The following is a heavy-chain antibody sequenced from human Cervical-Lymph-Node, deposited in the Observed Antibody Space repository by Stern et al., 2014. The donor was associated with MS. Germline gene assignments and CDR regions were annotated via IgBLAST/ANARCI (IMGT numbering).Heavy chain of an antibody. J-gene: IGHJ4*02. V-gene: IGHV3-73*01. CDR2: IRNKAKNYAT. CDR3: TRHLDTGNNDY. Sequence: VQLVQSGGGLVQPGESLKLSCAASGFTFSGSAMHWVRQASGKGLEWVGRIRNKAKNYATGYGASVEGRFTISRDDSKNMVYLQMNSLKTEDTAVYYCTRHLDTGNNDYWGQGTLVTVAA. D-gene: IGHD7-27*01. CDR1: GFTFSGSA.